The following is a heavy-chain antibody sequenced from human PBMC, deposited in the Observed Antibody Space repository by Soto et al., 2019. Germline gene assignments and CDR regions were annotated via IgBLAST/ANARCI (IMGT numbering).Heavy chain of an antibody. D-gene: IGHD6-13*01. Sequence: QVQLVESGGGVVQPGRSLRLSCAASGFTFSSYGMHWVRQAPGKGLEWVAVISYDGSNKYYADSVKGRFTISRDNSKNTLYLQMNSLRAEDTAVYYCAKFLAAAGNAFDIWGQGTMVTVSS. CDR3: AKFLAAAGNAFDI. V-gene: IGHV3-30*18. CDR1: GFTFSSYG. J-gene: IGHJ3*02. CDR2: ISYDGSNK.